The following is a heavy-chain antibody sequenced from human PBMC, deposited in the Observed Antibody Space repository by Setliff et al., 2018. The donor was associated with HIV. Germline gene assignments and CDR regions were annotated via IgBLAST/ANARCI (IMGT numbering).Heavy chain of an antibody. V-gene: IGHV4-61*02. J-gene: IGHJ4*02. CDR1: GCSFSSATYS. CDR2: IYTSGNT. Sequence: LSLTCTVSGCSFSSATYSWIWIRQPAGKGLEYIGLIYTSGNTRYNPSLKSRLSISVDTSKNQISLKLSSVTAADTAVYYCARLVEVRGAANDYFDGWGQGTLVTVSS. D-gene: IGHD3-10*01. CDR3: ARLVEVRGAANDYFDG.